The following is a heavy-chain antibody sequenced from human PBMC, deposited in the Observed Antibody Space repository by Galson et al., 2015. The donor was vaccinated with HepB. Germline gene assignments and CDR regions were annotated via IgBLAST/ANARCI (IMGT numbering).Heavy chain of an antibody. Sequence: SLRLSCAASGFTFNYYGMAWVRQAPGRGLEWVSTISGSGDNTHYPDSVKGRFTISRVNSMNTLYLQISSLRVEDTAIYYCARDVPPNSVVVTTMFDFWGQGTLVTVSS. D-gene: IGHD2-21*02. V-gene: IGHV3-23*01. CDR3: ARDVPPNSVVVTTMFDF. J-gene: IGHJ4*02. CDR2: ISGSGDNT. CDR1: GFTFNYYG.